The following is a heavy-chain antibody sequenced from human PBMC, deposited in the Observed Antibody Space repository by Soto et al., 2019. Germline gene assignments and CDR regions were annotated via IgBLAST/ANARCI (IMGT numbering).Heavy chain of an antibody. D-gene: IGHD2-2*01. CDR3: ARRVCDTNCSLSPDP. CDR2: IHTTGTT. J-gene: IGHJ5*02. Sequence: PSETLSLTCTVSDASISSFYWSWFRQPAGKGLEWIGRIHTTGTTNYNPSLRGRVTMSVDTSKNQFSLNLSSVTAADTAVYYCARRVCDTNCSLSPDPPGPAPLVT. V-gene: IGHV4-4*07. CDR1: DASISSFY.